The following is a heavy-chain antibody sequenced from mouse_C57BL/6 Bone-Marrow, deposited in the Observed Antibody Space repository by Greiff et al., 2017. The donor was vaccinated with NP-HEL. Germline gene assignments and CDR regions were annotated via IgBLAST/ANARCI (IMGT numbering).Heavy chain of an antibody. J-gene: IGHJ2*01. CDR1: GFTFSSYG. V-gene: IGHV5-6*02. CDR2: ISSGGSYT. CDR3: ARREQYFDY. Sequence: DVKLVESGGDLVKPGGSLKLSCAASGFTFSSYGMSWVRQTPDKRLEWVATISSGGSYTYYPDSVKGRFTISRDNAKNTLYLQMSSLKSEDTAMYYCARREQYFDYWGQGTTLTVSS.